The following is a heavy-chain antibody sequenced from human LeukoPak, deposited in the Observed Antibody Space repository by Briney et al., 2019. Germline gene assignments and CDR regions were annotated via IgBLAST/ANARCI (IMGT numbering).Heavy chain of an antibody. CDR3: ARGVTVSEWEPAESYYYYMDV. CDR1: GFTFSSYA. CDR2: ISGSGGST. J-gene: IGHJ6*03. Sequence: GGSLRLSCAASGFTFSSYAMSWVRQAPGKGLEWVSAISGSGGSTYYADSVKGRFTISRDNSKNTLYLQMNSLRAEDTAVYYCARGVTVSEWEPAESYYYYMDVWGKGTTVTVSS. D-gene: IGHD1-26*01. V-gene: IGHV3-23*01.